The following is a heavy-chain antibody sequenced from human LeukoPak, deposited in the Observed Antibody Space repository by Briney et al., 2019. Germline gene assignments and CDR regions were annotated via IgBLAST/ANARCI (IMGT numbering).Heavy chain of an antibody. CDR2: INPNSGGT. J-gene: IGHJ4*02. D-gene: IGHD3-9*01. V-gene: IGHV1-2*02. Sequence: ASVKVSCKASGYTFTDYYIHWVRQAPGQGLEWMGWINPNSGGTNYAQKFQGRVTMTRDTSISTAYMELSRLRSDDTAVYYCARDYDILTGTFAYWGQGTLVTVSS. CDR3: ARDYDILTGTFAY. CDR1: GYTFTDYY.